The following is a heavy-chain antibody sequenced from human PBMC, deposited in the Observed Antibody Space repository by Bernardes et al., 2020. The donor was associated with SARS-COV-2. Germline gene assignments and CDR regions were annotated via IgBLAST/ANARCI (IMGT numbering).Heavy chain of an antibody. CDR3: ARRGEGGRAFDV. J-gene: IGHJ3*01. CDR2: IYSGGNT. V-gene: IGHV3-53*01. CDR1: GFTVSTNY. Sequence: GGSLRLSCAASGFTVSTNYMSWVRQAPGKGLEWISLIYSGGNTYFADSVTGRFTVSRDNSRNTLYLQMNSLTVDDTAMYYCARRGEGGRAFDVWGQGTVVTVSS. D-gene: IGHD2-15*01.